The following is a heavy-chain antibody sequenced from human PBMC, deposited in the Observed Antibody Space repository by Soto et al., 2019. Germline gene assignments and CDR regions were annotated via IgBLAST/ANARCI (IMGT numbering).Heavy chain of an antibody. CDR2: IFDSGTT. J-gene: IGHJ4*02. Sequence: PXXTLSLPFTVSGGSITSDYSCWSFIRQPPGEGLEWIGHIFDSGTTYTNPSLRSQVAISLDTSKNHFSLTLRSVTAADTAVYYCARGPSGDKVHYWGQGALVTVSS. CDR1: GGSITSDYSC. CDR3: ARGPSGDKVHY. D-gene: IGHD7-27*01. V-gene: IGHV4-30-4*01.